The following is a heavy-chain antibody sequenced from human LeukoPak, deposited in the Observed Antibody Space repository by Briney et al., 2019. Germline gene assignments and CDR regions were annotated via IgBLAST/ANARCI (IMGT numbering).Heavy chain of an antibody. D-gene: IGHD3-22*01. CDR2: IYHTGTT. J-gene: IGHJ5*02. V-gene: IGHV4-38-2*02. CDR1: DYSINSDYF. Sequence: SETLTLTCTVSDYSINSDYFWGWIRQPPGEGLEWIGSIYHTGTTHFNPSLKGRITMSLDTSKNQFSLKLSSVTAADTAVYYCARVSRYYDSSGYYHWGQGTLVTVSS. CDR3: ARVSRYYDSSGYYH.